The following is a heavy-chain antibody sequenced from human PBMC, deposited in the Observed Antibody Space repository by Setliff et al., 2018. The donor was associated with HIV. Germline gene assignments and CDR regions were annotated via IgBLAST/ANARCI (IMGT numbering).Heavy chain of an antibody. J-gene: IGHJ4*02. CDR1: GFTFSSYA. Sequence: PGGSLSLSCAASGFTFSSYAMHWVRQAPGKGLEWVAVIWFDGSKKYYTDSGKGRFTISRDNSKNTLFLQMNSLRGDDTAVYYCAIDPFLFLEWLSQGYPFDYWGQGTLVTVSS. CDR3: AIDPFLFLEWLSQGYPFDY. V-gene: IGHV3-33*01. CDR2: IWFDGSKK. D-gene: IGHD3-3*01.